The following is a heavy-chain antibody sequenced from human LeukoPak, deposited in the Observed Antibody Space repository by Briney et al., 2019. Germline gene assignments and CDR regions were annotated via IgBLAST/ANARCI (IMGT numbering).Heavy chain of an antibody. J-gene: IGHJ2*01. V-gene: IGHV4-59*07. D-gene: IGHD3-22*01. Sequence: PSDTLSLTCTISGACGGPISSYYWSWIRQPPGKGLEWMGNVYYSGSTNYNPSLKSRVTISIDTSKTQFSLKLNSVTPADTAVYYCARASNYDTSGYYFYWYFDLWGRGTLVTVSS. CDR2: VYYSGST. CDR3: ARASNYDTSGYYFYWYFDL. CDR1: GACGGPISSYY.